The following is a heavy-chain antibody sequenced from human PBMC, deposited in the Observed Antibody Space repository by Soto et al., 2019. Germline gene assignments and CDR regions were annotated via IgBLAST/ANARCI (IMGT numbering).Heavy chain of an antibody. CDR3: AKGLRIAAAGEHYYYMDV. D-gene: IGHD6-13*01. CDR2: ISYDGSNK. Sequence: GGSLRLSCAASGFTFSSYGMHWVRQAPGKGLEWVAVISYDGSNKYYADSVKGRFTISRDNSKNTLYLQMNSLRAEDTAVYYCAKGLRIAAAGEHYYYMDVWGKGTTVTVSS. CDR1: GFTFSSYG. J-gene: IGHJ6*03. V-gene: IGHV3-30*18.